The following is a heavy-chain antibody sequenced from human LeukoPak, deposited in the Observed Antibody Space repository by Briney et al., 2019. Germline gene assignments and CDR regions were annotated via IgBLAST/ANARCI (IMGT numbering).Heavy chain of an antibody. CDR1: GGSISSYY. CDR2: IYYSGTT. Sequence: SETLSLTCAVSGGSISSYYWSWIRQPPGKGLEWIGYIYYSGTTNYNPSLKSRVTISVDTSKNQFSLKLSSVTAADTAVYYGARGVYIAAAQYGYWGQGTLVTVSS. CDR3: ARGVYIAAAQYGY. V-gene: IGHV4-59*01. J-gene: IGHJ4*02. D-gene: IGHD6-13*01.